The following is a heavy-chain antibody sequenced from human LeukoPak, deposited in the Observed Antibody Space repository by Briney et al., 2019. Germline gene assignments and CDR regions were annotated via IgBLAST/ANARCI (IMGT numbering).Heavy chain of an antibody. D-gene: IGHD2-2*01. CDR1: GITLSNYG. CDR2: ISGSAGGT. CDR3: AIRGVVIRVILVGFHKEAYHFHC. J-gene: IGHJ4*02. Sequence: GGSLRLSCAVSGITLSNYGMSWVRQAPGQGLEWVAGISGSAGGTYYADSVKGRVTVSRDNAKNTLYLQLNNLRAEDTAVYYCAIRGVVIRVILVGFHKEAYHFHCWGQGGLVTVS. V-gene: IGHV3-23*01.